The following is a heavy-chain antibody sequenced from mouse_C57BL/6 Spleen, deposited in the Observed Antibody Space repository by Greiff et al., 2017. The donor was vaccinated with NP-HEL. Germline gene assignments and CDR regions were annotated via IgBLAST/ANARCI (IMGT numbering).Heavy chain of an antibody. CDR2: ISDGGSYT. CDR3: ARAVTTVVPLFDY. CDR1: GFTFSSYA. V-gene: IGHV5-4*03. J-gene: IGHJ2*01. Sequence: EVMLVESGGGLVKPGGSLKLSCAASGFTFSSYAMSWVRQTPEKRLEWVATISDGGSYTYYPDNVKGRFTISRDNAKNNLYLQMSHLKSEDTAMYYCARAVTTVVPLFDYWGQGTTLTVSS. D-gene: IGHD1-1*01.